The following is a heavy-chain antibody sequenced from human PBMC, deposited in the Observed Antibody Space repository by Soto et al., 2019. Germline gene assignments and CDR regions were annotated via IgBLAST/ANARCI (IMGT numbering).Heavy chain of an antibody. CDR1: GGTFSSYT. D-gene: IGHD3-10*01. V-gene: IGHV1-69*02. J-gene: IGHJ4*02. Sequence: QVQLVQSGAEVKKPGSSVKVSCKASGGTFSSYTISWVRQAPGQGLEWMGRIIPILGIANYAQKFQGRVTVTADKSTRTAYMELSSLRSEDTAVYYCARGTYYGSGSNYWGQGTLVTVSS. CDR3: ARGTYYGSGSNY. CDR2: IIPILGIA.